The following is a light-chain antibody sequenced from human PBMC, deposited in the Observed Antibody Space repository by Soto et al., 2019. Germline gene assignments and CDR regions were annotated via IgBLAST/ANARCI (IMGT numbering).Light chain of an antibody. CDR3: QQRSSWPIT. V-gene: IGKV3-11*01. Sequence: EIVLTQSPVTLSLSPGERATLSCRASQSVSSYLAWYQQKPGQAHRLLIYDASNRSTGIPARFSGSGSGTDFTLTISRLEPEDFAVYYCQQRSSWPITFGPGTRLEIK. J-gene: IGKJ5*01. CDR1: QSVSSY. CDR2: DAS.